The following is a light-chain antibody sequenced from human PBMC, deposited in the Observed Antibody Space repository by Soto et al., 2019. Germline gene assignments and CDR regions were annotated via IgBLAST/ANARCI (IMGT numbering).Light chain of an antibody. J-gene: IGLJ2*01. CDR1: SSDVGGYNY. CDR3: GSYAGSYSVV. V-gene: IGLV2-11*01. CDR2: DVS. Sequence: QSALTQPRSVSESPGQSVTISCTGTSSDVGGYNYVSWYQHHPGKAPKLRIYDVSKRPSGVPDRFSGSKSGNTASLTISGLQAEDEADYYCGSYAGSYSVVFGGGTKLTVL.